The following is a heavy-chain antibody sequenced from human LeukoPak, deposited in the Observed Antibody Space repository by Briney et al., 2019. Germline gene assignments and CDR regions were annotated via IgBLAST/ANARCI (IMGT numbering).Heavy chain of an antibody. CDR3: ARMTAHAFDI. CDR2: INGDGGRT. J-gene: IGHJ3*02. CDR1: GFAFSSYW. V-gene: IGHV3-74*01. D-gene: IGHD2-21*02. Sequence: GGSLRLSCAASGFAFSSYWMHWVRQAPGKGLVWVSCINGDGGRTNYADSVKGRFTISRDNAKNTLYLQMNSLRAEDTAVYYCARMTAHAFDIWGQGTMVTVSS.